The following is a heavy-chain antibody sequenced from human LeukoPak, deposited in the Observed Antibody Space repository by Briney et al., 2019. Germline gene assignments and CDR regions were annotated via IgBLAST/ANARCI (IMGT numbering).Heavy chain of an antibody. D-gene: IGHD6-13*01. Sequence: ASVKVSCKASGYTFTSYGISWVRQAPGQGLEWMGWISAYNGNTNYAQKLQGRVTMTTDTSTSTAYMELRSLRSDDTAVYYCARDSGSYSSSWSDYWGQGILVTVSS. CDR3: ARDSGSYSSSWSDY. J-gene: IGHJ4*02. V-gene: IGHV1-18*01. CDR2: ISAYNGNT. CDR1: GYTFTSYG.